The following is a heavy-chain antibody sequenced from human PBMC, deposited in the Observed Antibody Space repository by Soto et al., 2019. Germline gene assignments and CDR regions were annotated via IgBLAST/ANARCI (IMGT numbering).Heavy chain of an antibody. CDR3: AKDRVNGARLLEFDS. D-gene: IGHD2-8*01. CDR2: ISNDGDTT. V-gene: IGHV3-23*01. J-gene: IGHJ4*01. CDR1: GFSFDNYA. Sequence: EVQLLESGGDLVQPGGSLRLSCAASGFSFDNYAFNWVRQAPGKGLEWVSTISNDGDTTYYSDSVKGRFTISRDNSKNTQYLQMSSLRAEDTATYYCAKDRVNGARLLEFDSWGHGTLFTVFS.